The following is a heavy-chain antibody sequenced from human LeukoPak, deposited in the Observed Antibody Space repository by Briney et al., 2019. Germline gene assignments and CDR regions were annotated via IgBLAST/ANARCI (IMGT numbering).Heavy chain of an antibody. J-gene: IGHJ4*02. Sequence: SETLSLTCTVSGGSISSYYWSWIRQPPGKGLEWIGYIYYSGSTNYNPSLKSRVTISVDTSKNQFSLKLSSVTAADTAVYYCARDFSGSYFSSGYFDYWGQGTLVTVSS. V-gene: IGHV4-59*01. CDR1: GGSISSYY. CDR2: IYYSGST. D-gene: IGHD1-26*01. CDR3: ARDFSGSYFSSGYFDY.